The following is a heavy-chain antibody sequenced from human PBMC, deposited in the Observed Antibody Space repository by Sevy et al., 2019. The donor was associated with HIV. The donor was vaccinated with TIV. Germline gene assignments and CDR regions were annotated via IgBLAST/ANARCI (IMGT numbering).Heavy chain of an antibody. Sequence: GESLKISCRGSGYSFTSYWIGLVRQMPGKGLEWMGIIYPGDSDTRYSPSFQGQVTISADKSISTAYLQWSSLKASDTAMYYCARQAGYCSSTSCHYFDYWGQGTLVTVSS. D-gene: IGHD2-2*01. CDR3: ARQAGYCSSTSCHYFDY. J-gene: IGHJ4*02. CDR2: IYPGDSDT. V-gene: IGHV5-51*01. CDR1: GYSFTSYW.